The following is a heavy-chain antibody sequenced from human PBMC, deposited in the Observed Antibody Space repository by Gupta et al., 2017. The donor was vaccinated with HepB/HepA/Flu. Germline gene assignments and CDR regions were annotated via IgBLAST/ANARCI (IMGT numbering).Heavy chain of an antibody. D-gene: IGHD3-3*01. CDR1: GFTFSDYY. V-gene: IGHV3-11*01. Sequence: QVQLVESGGGLIKPGGSLSLSCAASGFTFSDYYMSWIRPAPGKGLEWVSYISSSGSTIYYADSVKGRFTISRDNAKNSLYLQMNSLRAEDTAVYYCARGSPTIFGVVPYYGMDVWGQGTTVTVSS. CDR2: ISSSGSTI. J-gene: IGHJ6*02. CDR3: ARGSPTIFGVVPYYGMDV.